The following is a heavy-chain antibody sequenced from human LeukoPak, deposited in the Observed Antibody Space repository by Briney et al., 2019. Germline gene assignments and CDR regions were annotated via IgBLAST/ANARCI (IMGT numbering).Heavy chain of an antibody. Sequence: PGGSLRLSCAASGFNFSSYAMSWVRQAPGKGLEWVSAISGSGGSTYYADSVKGRFTISRDNSKNTLYLQMNSLRAEDTAVYYCAKDSLYSSGLPYFDYWGQGTLVTVSS. CDR3: AKDSLYSSGLPYFDY. CDR2: ISGSGGST. V-gene: IGHV3-23*01. J-gene: IGHJ4*02. D-gene: IGHD6-19*01. CDR1: GFNFSSYA.